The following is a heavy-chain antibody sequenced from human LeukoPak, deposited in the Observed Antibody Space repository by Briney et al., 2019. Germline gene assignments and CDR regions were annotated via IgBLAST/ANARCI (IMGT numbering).Heavy chain of an antibody. CDR3: AREKTTVVRYYFDY. Sequence: ASVKVSCKASGYTFTSYGISWVRQAPGQGLEWMGWISAYNGNTNYAQKLQGRVTMTTDTSTSTAYMELRSLRSEDTAVYYCAREKTTVVRYYFDYWGQGTLVTVSS. CDR2: ISAYNGNT. CDR1: GYTFTSYG. D-gene: IGHD4-23*01. V-gene: IGHV1-18*01. J-gene: IGHJ4*02.